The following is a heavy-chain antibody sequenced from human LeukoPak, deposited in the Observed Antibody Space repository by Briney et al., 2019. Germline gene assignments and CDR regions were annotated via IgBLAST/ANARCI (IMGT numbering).Heavy chain of an antibody. CDR3: ARDPIAVAGTGAFDI. Sequence: GGSLRLSCAASGFTLSSYAMTWVRQAPGRGLEWVSSVDGGGGGTYYADSVKGRFTISRDNSKNTLYLQMNSLRAEDTAVYYCARDPIAVAGTGAFDIWGQGTMVTVSS. D-gene: IGHD6-19*01. J-gene: IGHJ3*02. CDR1: GFTLSSYA. CDR2: VDGGGGGT. V-gene: IGHV3-23*01.